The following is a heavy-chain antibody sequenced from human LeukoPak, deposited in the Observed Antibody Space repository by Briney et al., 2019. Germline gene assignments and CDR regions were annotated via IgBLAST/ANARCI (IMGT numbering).Heavy chain of an antibody. CDR1: GGSISSYY. Sequence: SETLSLTCTVSGGSISSYYWSWIRQPPGKGLEWIGYIYYSGSTNYNPSLKSRVTISVDTSKNQFSLKLSSVTAADTAVYYCARLGWSYYDFWSGYYYQLWAQGTLVTVSS. CDR2: IYYSGST. V-gene: IGHV4-59*08. J-gene: IGHJ4*02. CDR3: ARLGWSYYDFWSGYYYQL. D-gene: IGHD3-3*01.